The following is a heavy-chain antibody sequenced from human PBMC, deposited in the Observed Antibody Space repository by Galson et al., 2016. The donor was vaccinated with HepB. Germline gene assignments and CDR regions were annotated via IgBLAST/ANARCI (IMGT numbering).Heavy chain of an antibody. V-gene: IGHV3-9*03. CDR2: ISWNSGII. D-gene: IGHD5-12*01. CDR3: AKERGYSGFGRFGLDY. Sequence: SLRLSCAASGFTFDDYTMHWVRQAPGKGLEWVSSISWNSGIIGYADSVKGRFTISRDNAKNSLYLQMNSLRPEDMALYYCAKERGYSGFGRFGLDYWGQGTLVTVSS. J-gene: IGHJ4*02. CDR1: GFTFDDYT.